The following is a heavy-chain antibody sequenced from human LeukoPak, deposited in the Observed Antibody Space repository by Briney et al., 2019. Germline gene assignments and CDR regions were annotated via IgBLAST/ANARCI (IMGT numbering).Heavy chain of an antibody. CDR2: ISYDGSNK. V-gene: IGHV3-30-3*01. J-gene: IGHJ6*03. CDR1: GFTFSSYA. CDR3: AKDQGERSGYYIHYYYYMDV. Sequence: GGSLRLSCAASGFTFSSYAMHWVRQAPGKGLKWVAVISYDGSNKYYADSVKGRFTISRDNSKNTLYLQMNSLRGEDTAVYYCAKDQGERSGYYIHYYYYMDVWGKGTTVTVSS. D-gene: IGHD3-3*01.